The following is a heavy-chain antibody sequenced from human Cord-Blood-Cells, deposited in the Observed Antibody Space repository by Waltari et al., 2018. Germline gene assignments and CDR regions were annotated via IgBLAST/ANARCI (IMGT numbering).Heavy chain of an antibody. V-gene: IGHV3-30*02. Sequence: QVQLVESGGGVVQPGGSLRLSCAASGFTFSSYGMHWVRQTPGEGLAWVACRRYDGSNRYYADSVKGRFTLSRDNSKNTLYLQMNSLRAEDTAVYYCAKDLDYGGNFDYWGQGTLVTVSS. D-gene: IGHD4-17*01. CDR1: GFTFSSYG. CDR2: RRYDGSNR. CDR3: AKDLDYGGNFDY. J-gene: IGHJ4*02.